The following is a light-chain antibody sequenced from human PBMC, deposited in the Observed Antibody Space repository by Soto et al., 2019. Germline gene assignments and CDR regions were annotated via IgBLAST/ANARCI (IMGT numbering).Light chain of an antibody. CDR1: SSNIGSNY. CDR3: ASWDDSLSGFVV. J-gene: IGLJ2*01. Sequence: QSVLTQPPSASGTPGQRVTISCSGSSSNIGSNYVFWYQQLPGTAPNVLMYRNSQRPSGVPDRFSGSKSGTSASLAISGLRSEDEADYYCASWDDSLSGFVVFGGGTKLTVL. V-gene: IGLV1-47*01. CDR2: RNS.